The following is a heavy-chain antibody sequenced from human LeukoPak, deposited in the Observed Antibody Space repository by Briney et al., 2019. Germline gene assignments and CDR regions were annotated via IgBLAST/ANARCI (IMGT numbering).Heavy chain of an antibody. CDR2: IIPIFGTA. V-gene: IGHV1-69*13. J-gene: IGHJ4*02. D-gene: IGHD5-18*01. Sequence: AASVKVSCKASGGTFSSYAISWVRQAPGQGLEWMGGIIPIFGTANYAQKFQGRVTITADESTSTAYMELSSLRSEDTAVYYCARGPSPGEYSYGTLHDYWGQGTLVTVSS. CDR1: GGTFSSYA. CDR3: ARGPSPGEYSYGTLHDY.